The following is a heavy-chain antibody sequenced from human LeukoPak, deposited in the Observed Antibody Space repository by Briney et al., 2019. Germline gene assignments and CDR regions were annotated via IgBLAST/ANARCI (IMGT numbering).Heavy chain of an antibody. Sequence: SETLSLTCTVSGYSISSGYYWGWIRQPPGKGLEWIGSIYHSGSTYYNPSLKSRVTISVDTSKNQFSLKLSSVTAADTAVYYCARGCSSTSLCWFDPWGQGALVTVSS. CDR3: ARGCSSTSLCWFDP. CDR1: GYSISSGYY. CDR2: IYHSGST. D-gene: IGHD2-2*01. V-gene: IGHV4-38-2*02. J-gene: IGHJ5*02.